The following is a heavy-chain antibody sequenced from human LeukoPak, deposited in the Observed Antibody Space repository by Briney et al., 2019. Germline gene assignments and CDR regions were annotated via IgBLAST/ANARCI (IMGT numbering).Heavy chain of an antibody. D-gene: IGHD4-11*01. CDR2: IYYSGST. V-gene: IGHV4-39*07. J-gene: IGHJ5*02. CDR1: GGSISSSSYY. Sequence: PSETLSLTCTVSGGSISSSSYYWGWIRQPPGKGLEWIGSIYYSGSTYYNPSLKSRVSISVDTSKNQFSLKLSSVTAADTAVYYCARDLTTVTTRQQPMGGLFDPWGQGTLVTVSS. CDR3: ARDLTTVTTRQQPMGGLFDP.